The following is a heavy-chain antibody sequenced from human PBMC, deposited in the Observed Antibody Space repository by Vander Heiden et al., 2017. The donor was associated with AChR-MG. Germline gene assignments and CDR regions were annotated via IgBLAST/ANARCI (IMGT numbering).Heavy chain of an antibody. Sequence: QLQLQESGPGLVKPSETLSLTCTVSGGSISSSSYYWGWIRQPPGKGLEWIGGIDYSGSTYYNPSLKSRVTISVDTSKNQFSLKLSSVTAADTAVYYCARNAVYSSSWSEILPFDYWGQGTLVTVSS. CDR1: GGSISSSSYY. CDR3: ARNAVYSSSWSEILPFDY. J-gene: IGHJ4*02. D-gene: IGHD6-13*01. V-gene: IGHV4-39*01. CDR2: IDYSGST.